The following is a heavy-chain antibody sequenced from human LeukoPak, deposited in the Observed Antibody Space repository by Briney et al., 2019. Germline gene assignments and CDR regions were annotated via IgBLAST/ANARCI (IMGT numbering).Heavy chain of an antibody. CDR3: ARDRGQMTLDY. Sequence: SETLSLTCTVSGGSISSSSYYWGWIRQPPGKGLEWIGSIYHSGSTYYNPSLKSRVTISVDTSKNQFSLKLSSVTAADTAVYYCARDRGQMTLDYWGQGTLVTVSS. J-gene: IGHJ4*02. CDR2: IYHSGST. D-gene: IGHD2-21*02. V-gene: IGHV4-39*07. CDR1: GGSISSSSYY.